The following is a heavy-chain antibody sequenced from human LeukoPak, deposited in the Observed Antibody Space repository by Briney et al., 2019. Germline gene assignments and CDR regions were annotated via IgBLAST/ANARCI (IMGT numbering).Heavy chain of an antibody. V-gene: IGHV3-74*01. CDR1: GFTFSDYW. CDR3: ARAPGTPHYYYYYGMDV. J-gene: IGHJ6*02. Sequence: PGGSLRLSCAASGFTFSDYWMHWVRQAPGKGLVWVSRLDTDGSSTTYAESVKGRFTISRDNSKNTLYLQMNSLRAEDTAVYYCARAPGTPHYYYYYGMDVWGQGTTVTVSS. CDR2: LDTDGSST. D-gene: IGHD2-15*01.